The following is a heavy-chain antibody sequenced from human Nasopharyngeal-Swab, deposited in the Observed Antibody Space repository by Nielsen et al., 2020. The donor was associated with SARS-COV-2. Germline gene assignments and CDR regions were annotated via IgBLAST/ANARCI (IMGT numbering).Heavy chain of an antibody. V-gene: IGHV3-48*01. J-gene: IGHJ3*02. D-gene: IGHD3-22*01. CDR2: ISSSSSTI. CDR3: ARALHIYYYDSSGYFGDAFDI. Sequence: VRQAPGKGLEWVSYISSSSSTIYYADSVKGRFTISRDNAKNSLYLQMNGLRAEDTAVYYCARALHIYYYDSSGYFGDAFDIWGQGTMVTVSS.